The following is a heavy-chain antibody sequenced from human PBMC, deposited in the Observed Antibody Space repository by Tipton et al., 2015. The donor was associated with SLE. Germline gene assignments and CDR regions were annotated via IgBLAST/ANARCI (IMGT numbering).Heavy chain of an antibody. CDR1: GYTFTSYG. CDR3: ARGPGYYDSSGPHYFDY. V-gene: IGHV1-69*06. Sequence: QLVQSGAEVKKPGASVKVSCKASGYTFTSYGISWVRQAPGQGLEWMGGIIPIFGTANYAQKFQGRVTITADKSTSTAYMELSSLRSEDTAVYYCARGPGYYDSSGPHYFDYWGQGTLVTVSS. CDR2: IIPIFGTA. D-gene: IGHD3-22*01. J-gene: IGHJ4*02.